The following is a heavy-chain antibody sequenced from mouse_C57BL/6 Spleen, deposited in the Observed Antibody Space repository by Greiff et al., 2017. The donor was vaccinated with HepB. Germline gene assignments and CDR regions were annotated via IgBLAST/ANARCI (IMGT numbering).Heavy chain of an antibody. V-gene: IGHV14-4*01. CDR2: IDPENGDT. J-gene: IGHJ2*01. Sequence: EVKLVESGAELVRPGASVKLSCTASGFNIKDDYMHWVKQRPEQGLEWIGWIDPENGDTEYASKFQGKATITADTSSNTAYLQLSSLTSEDTAVYYCTCGNYFDYWGQGTTLTVSS. CDR1: GFNIKDDY. D-gene: IGHD1-1*02. CDR3: TCGNYFDY.